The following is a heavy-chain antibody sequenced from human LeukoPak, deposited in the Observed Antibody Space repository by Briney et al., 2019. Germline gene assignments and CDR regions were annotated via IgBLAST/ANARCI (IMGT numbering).Heavy chain of an antibody. J-gene: IGHJ4*02. D-gene: IGHD2/OR15-2a*01. CDR3: ARGRCRNSGCRPYFDY. V-gene: IGHV4-59*01. CDR1: GDSISNYY. CDR2: IYYSEST. Sequence: SETLSLTCTVSGDSISNYYWSWIRQPPGKGLEWIGYIYYSESTNYNPSLKSRVTISSDTSKSQFSLNLRSVTAEDTGIYYCARGRCRNSGCRPYFDYWGQGTQVTVSS.